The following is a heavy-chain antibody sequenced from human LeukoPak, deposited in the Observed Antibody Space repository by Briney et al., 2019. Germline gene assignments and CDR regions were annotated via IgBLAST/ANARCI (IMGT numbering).Heavy chain of an antibody. CDR3: VRENWYYDH. V-gene: IGHV1-2*02. Sequence: ASVKVSCKASGYTFTAYHMHWVGQAPGQGLEWMGWIYPNTGGTNFAEKFQGRVTLTRDTSITTAYMELSGLNFDDTAVYYCVRENWYYDHWGQGTLVTVSS. D-gene: IGHD3-16*01. J-gene: IGHJ4*02. CDR2: IYPNTGGT. CDR1: GYTFTAYH.